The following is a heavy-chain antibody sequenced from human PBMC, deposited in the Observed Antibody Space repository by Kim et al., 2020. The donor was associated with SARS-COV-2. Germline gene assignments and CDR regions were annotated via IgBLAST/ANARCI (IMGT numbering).Heavy chain of an antibody. CDR3: SRSAAAGVLLGWFDP. J-gene: IGHJ5*02. Sequence: SETLSLTCAVYGGSFSGYYWSWIRQPPRKGLEWMGEINHSGSTNTNPSLKSRVTISVDTSKNQIHLNLNSMTAADTAADYCSRSAAAGVLLGWFDPSGQG. CDR2: INHSGST. V-gene: IGHV4-34*01. D-gene: IGHD6-13*01. CDR1: GGSFSGYY.